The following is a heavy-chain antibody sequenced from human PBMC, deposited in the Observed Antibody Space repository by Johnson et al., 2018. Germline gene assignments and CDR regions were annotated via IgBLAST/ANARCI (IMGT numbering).Heavy chain of an antibody. CDR2: LQYNGST. CDR3: ARVDYCMDV. CDR1: GGFISTTY. Sequence: QVELREGGPGLVEPSEPLSLTCTVSGGFISTTYWSWIRQPPGKGLEWIGFLQYNGSTNYNPSLKSRLAMSLETSKNQFSLKLNSVTAPDTAVYYCARVDYCMDVWGQGTTVTVSS. V-gene: IGHV4-59*01. J-gene: IGHJ6*02.